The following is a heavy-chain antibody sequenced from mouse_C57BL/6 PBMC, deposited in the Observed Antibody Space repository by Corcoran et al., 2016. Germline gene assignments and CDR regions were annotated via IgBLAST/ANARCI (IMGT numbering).Heavy chain of an antibody. CDR1: GYTFTDYS. CDR2: IYPGSGNT. Sequence: QVQLTQYGAELVRPVASVKLSCKASGYTFTDYSLTWVKQRPGQGLEWIARIYPGSGNTYYNEKFKGKATLTAEKSSSTAYMQLSSLTSEDSAVYCCARDDYDGDFYYGGQGITLTVSA. D-gene: IGHD2-4*01. J-gene: IGHJ2*01. V-gene: IGHV1-76*01. CDR3: ARDDYDGDFYY.